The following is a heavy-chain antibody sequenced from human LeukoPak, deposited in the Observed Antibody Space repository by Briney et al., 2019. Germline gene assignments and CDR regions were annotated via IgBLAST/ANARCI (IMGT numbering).Heavy chain of an antibody. V-gene: IGHV4-39*07. CDR1: GGSISSSSYY. CDR2: IYHSGST. J-gene: IGHJ5*02. Sequence: SETLSLTCTVSGGSISSSSYYWGWIRQPPGKGLEWIGSIYHSGSTYYNPSLKSRVTISVDTSKNQFSLKLSSVTAADTAVYYCARVADYDILTGYYLNWFDPWGQGTLVTVSS. D-gene: IGHD3-9*01. CDR3: ARVADYDILTGYYLNWFDP.